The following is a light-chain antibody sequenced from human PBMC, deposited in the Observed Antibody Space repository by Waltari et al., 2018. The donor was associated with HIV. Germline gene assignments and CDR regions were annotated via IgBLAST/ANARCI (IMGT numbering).Light chain of an antibody. J-gene: IGKJ4*01. CDR1: RTFFYSSANRNY. CDR3: QQYYSVPPT. V-gene: IGKV4-1*01. CDR2: WAS. Sequence: DIVMTPSPDSLAVSLGARATINCTSSRTFFYSSANRNYLAWYLQRPGHSPRVLIFWASTRAYGVPDRFSGSGSGTDFSLTLSSLQADEVGIYYCQQYYSVPPTFGGGTKVEI.